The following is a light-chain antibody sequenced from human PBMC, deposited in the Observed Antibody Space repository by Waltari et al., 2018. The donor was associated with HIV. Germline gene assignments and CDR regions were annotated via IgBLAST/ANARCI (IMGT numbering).Light chain of an antibody. Sequence: EIVMTQSPATLSVSPGERATLSCRASQTVSTTLAWYQQKPGQAPRLLIFGASNRATGIPARVSGSGSGTEFTLTISSLQSEDFAVYYCQQYNNWPQTFGQGTNLEIK. CDR2: GAS. V-gene: IGKV3-15*01. J-gene: IGKJ2*01. CDR1: QTVSTT. CDR3: QQYNNWPQT.